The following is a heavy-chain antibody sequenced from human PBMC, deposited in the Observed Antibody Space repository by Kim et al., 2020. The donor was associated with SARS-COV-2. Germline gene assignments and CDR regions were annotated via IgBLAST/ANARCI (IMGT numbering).Heavy chain of an antibody. V-gene: IGHV3-30*02. Sequence: DSVKGRFTISRDNSKNTLYLQMNSLRAEDTAVYYCAKLFPIAVAKYGMDVWGQGTTVTVSS. CDR3: AKLFPIAVAKYGMDV. J-gene: IGHJ6*02. D-gene: IGHD6-19*01.